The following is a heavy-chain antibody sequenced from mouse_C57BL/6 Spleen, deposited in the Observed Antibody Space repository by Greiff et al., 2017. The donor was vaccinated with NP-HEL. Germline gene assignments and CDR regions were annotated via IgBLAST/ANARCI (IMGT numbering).Heavy chain of an antibody. CDR3: ALTDYVDY. Sequence: VQLQQSGPELVKPGASVKISCKASGYTFTDYYMNWVKQSHGKSLEWIGDINPNNGGTSYNQKFKGKATLTVDKSSSPAYMELRSLTSEDSAVYYCALTDYVDYWGQGTTLTVSS. CDR2: INPNNGGT. D-gene: IGHD4-1*01. V-gene: IGHV1-26*01. J-gene: IGHJ2*01. CDR1: GYTFTDYY.